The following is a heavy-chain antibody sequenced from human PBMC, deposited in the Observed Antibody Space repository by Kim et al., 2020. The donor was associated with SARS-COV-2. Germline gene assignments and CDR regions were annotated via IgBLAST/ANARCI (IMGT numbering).Heavy chain of an antibody. CDR2: IAYDGSHI. J-gene: IGHJ4*02. CDR1: GFTFSAHA. D-gene: IGHD3-10*01. V-gene: IGHV3-30*04. Sequence: GGSLRLSCADSGFTFSAHALHWVRQAPGKGLEWVAHIAYDGSHISYPDSVKGRFIISRDDTKSTLYLQMNSLRPEDTAVYYCLAEIGSRSFDHWGQGTLVTVSS. CDR3: LAEIGSRSFDH.